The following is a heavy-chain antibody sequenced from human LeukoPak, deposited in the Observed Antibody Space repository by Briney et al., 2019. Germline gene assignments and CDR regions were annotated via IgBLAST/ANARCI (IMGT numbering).Heavy chain of an antibody. J-gene: IGHJ4*02. D-gene: IGHD1-1*01. Sequence: SETLSLTCTVSGGSISSSSYYWGWIRQPPGKGLEWIGRIYTSGSTNYDPSLKSRVTISVDTSKNQFSLKLSSVTAADTAVYYCAGAQMELDYWGQGTLVTVSS. CDR2: IYTSGST. CDR1: GGSISSSSYY. V-gene: IGHV4-61*02. CDR3: AGAQMELDY.